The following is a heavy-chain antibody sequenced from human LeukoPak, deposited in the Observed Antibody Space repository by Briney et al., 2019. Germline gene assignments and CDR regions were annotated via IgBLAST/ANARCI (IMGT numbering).Heavy chain of an antibody. Sequence: PSETLSLTCTVSGGSISSSSYYGGWIRQPPGKGLEWIGSIYYSGSTYYNPSLKSRVTISVDTSKNQFSLKLSSVTAADTAVYYCARLSVVVVAVDYWGQGTLVTVSS. CDR1: GGSISSSSYY. V-gene: IGHV4-39*01. D-gene: IGHD2-15*01. CDR3: ARLSVVVVAVDY. CDR2: IYYSGST. J-gene: IGHJ4*02.